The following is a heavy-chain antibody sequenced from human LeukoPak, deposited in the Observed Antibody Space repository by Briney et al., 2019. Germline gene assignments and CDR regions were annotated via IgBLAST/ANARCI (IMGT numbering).Heavy chain of an antibody. D-gene: IGHD6-19*01. V-gene: IGHV4-59*08. CDR1: GGSISSYY. CDR3: ARVIAVAGMGGFDY. CDR2: IYYSGST. J-gene: IGHJ4*02. Sequence: PSETLSLTCTVSGGSISSYYWSWIRQPPGKGLEWIGYIYYSGSTNYNPSLKSRVTISVDTSKNQFSLNLSSVTAADTAVYYCARVIAVAGMGGFDYWGQGTLVTVSS.